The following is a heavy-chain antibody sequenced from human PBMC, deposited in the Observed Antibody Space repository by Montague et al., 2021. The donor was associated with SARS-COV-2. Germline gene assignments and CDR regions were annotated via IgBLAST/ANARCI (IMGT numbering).Heavy chain of an antibody. V-gene: IGHV3-13*01. CDR2: ITTDGDT. D-gene: IGHD3-10*01. J-gene: IGHJ6*02. CDR1: AFTVGSYD. CDR3: ATLRDYGSGSYYDV. Sequence: SLSLSCAASAFTVGSYDLHWVRQDIGKRLEWVSAITTDGDTFYPDSVKGRFTVSRDFAKNSLSLQMNSLRTEDTAVYYCATLRDYGSGSYYDVWGQGTTVTVSS.